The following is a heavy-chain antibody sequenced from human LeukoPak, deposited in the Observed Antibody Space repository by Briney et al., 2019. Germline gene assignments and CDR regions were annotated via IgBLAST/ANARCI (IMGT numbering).Heavy chain of an antibody. CDR1: GFTVSSNY. CDR2: IYSGGST. J-gene: IGHJ3*02. CDR3: ARPRDGYEDAFDI. V-gene: IGHV3-66*02. D-gene: IGHD5-24*01. Sequence: VGSLRLSCAASGFTVSSNYMSWVRQAPGKGLGWVSVIYSGGSTYYADSVKGRFTISRDNSKNTLYLQMNSLRAEDTAVYYCARPRDGYEDAFDIWGQGTMVTVSS.